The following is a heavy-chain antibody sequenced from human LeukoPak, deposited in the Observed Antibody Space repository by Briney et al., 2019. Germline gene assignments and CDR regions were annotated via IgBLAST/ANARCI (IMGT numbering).Heavy chain of an antibody. Sequence: SETLSLTCTVSGGSINNYYWSWIRQPPGKGLEWIGYIYYSGSTNYNPSLKSRVTISVDTSKNQFSLKLSSVTAADTAVYYCARGEYSSSGRWFDPWGQGTLVTVSS. J-gene: IGHJ5*02. CDR2: IYYSGST. CDR1: GGSINNYY. CDR3: ARGEYSSSGRWFDP. D-gene: IGHD6-6*01. V-gene: IGHV4-59*01.